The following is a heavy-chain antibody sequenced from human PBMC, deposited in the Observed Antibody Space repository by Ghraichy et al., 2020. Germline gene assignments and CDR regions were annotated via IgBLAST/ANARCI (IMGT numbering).Heavy chain of an antibody. D-gene: IGHD6-13*01. CDR3: ARGRKSSQQLVPLPFDY. Sequence: SQTLSLTCAVYGGSFTSYYWSWIRQPPGKGLEWIGEINHWGSTNYNPSLKSRVTLSVDRSKDQFSLKLSSVTAADTAVFYCARGRKSSQQLVPLPFDYWGQGTLLTASS. CDR2: INHWGST. V-gene: IGHV4-34*01. CDR1: GGSFTSYY. J-gene: IGHJ4*02.